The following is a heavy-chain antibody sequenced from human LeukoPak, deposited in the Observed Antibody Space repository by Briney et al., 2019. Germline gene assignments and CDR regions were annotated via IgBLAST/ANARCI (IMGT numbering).Heavy chain of an antibody. V-gene: IGHV4-4*07. CDR3: ASRSRPLNYYYYYGMDV. D-gene: IGHD1-14*01. CDR2: FYKGGST. Sequence: SETLSLTGSVSGSSISNYSWSWIRQPAGKGLEWIGRFYKGGSTKYNFSLKSRVTMSVDTSKNLFSLKLSSVAAADTAVYYCASRSRPLNYYYYYGMDVWGQGTTVTVSS. J-gene: IGHJ6*02. CDR1: GSSISNYS.